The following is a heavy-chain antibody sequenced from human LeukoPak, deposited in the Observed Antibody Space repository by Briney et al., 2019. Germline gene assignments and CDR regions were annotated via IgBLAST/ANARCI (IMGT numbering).Heavy chain of an antibody. CDR1: GYSFTNYW. D-gene: IGHD6-13*01. CDR3: ASLGYSSNWYFEY. Sequence: GESLKISXKGSGYSFTNYWIGWVRQMPGKGLEWMGIIYPGDSDTRYSPSFRGQVTISADNSISTAYLQWSSLKASDTAMYYCASLGYSSNWYFEYWGQGTLVTVSS. V-gene: IGHV5-51*01. J-gene: IGHJ4*02. CDR2: IYPGDSDT.